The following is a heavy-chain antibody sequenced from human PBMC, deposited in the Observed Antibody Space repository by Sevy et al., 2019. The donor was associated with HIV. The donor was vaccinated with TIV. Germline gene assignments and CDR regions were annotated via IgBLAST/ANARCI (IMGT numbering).Heavy chain of an antibody. V-gene: IGHV3-23*01. Sequence: GGSLSLSCEASELIFSNYAMNWVRKTPGKGLEGVSSINGKGRSTDYADSVEGRFTISRDNSKNTLYLQMNSLRAEDTAVYYCAKTINSGGGAVPAANYYYYGMDVWGQGTTVTVSS. CDR3: AKTINSGGGAVPAANYYYYGMDV. D-gene: IGHD2-2*01. CDR2: INGKGRST. J-gene: IGHJ6*02. CDR1: ELIFSNYA.